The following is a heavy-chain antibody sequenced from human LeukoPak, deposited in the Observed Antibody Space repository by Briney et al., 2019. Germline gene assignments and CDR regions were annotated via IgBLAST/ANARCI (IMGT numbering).Heavy chain of an antibody. CDR1: GGTFSSYA. J-gene: IGHJ6*03. Sequence: GASVKVSCKASGGTFSSYAISWVRQAPGQGLEWMGGIIPIFGTANYAQKFQGRVTITTDESTSTAYMELSSLRSEDTGVYYCSNSGSYSVDYYYYMDVWGKGTTVTVSS. CDR2: IIPIFGTA. CDR3: SNSGSYSVDYYYYMDV. V-gene: IGHV1-69*05. D-gene: IGHD1-26*01.